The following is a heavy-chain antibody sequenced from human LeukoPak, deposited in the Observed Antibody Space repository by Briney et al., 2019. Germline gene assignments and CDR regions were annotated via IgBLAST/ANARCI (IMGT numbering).Heavy chain of an antibody. J-gene: IGHJ5*02. CDR3: ARDRYDFWSGYYWFDP. D-gene: IGHD3-3*01. CDR1: GGSISSYY. V-gene: IGHV4-4*07. Sequence: SETLSLTCTVSGGSISSYYWSWIRQPAGKGLEWIGRIYTSGSTNYNPSLRGRVTISVDTSKNQFSLKLSSVTAADTAVYYCARDRYDFWSGYYWFDPWGQGTLVTVSS. CDR2: IYTSGST.